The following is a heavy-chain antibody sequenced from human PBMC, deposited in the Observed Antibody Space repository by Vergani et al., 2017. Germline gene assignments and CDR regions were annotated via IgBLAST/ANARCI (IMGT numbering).Heavy chain of an antibody. Sequence: QLQLQESGPGLVKPSATLSLTCSVSGASIRSSNYYWGWIRQPQGKGLEWIASIYYSGSTYYNPSLKSRVTISVDTSKNQFSLKLSSVTAADTAVYFCARHSTVEWLVKLGWFDPWGQGILVTVSS. CDR2: IYYSGST. V-gene: IGHV4-39*01. CDR1: GASIRSSNYY. CDR3: ARHSTVEWLVKLGWFDP. D-gene: IGHD6-19*01. J-gene: IGHJ5*02.